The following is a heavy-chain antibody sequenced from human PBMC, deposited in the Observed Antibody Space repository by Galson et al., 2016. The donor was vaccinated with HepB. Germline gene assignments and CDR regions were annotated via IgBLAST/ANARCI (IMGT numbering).Heavy chain of an antibody. CDR3: ARAGGAYETSGYFYGQLDY. V-gene: IGHV3-48*02. J-gene: IGHJ4*02. D-gene: IGHD3-22*01. CDR2: ITAGGNTI. Sequence: SLRLSCAASEFSFRSYSMNWVRQAPGKGLEWLSSITAGGNTIYYADSVKGRFTISRDNAKSSLYLQMNSLRDDDTAVYFRARAGGAYETSGYFYGQLDYWGQGTLVIVSS. CDR1: EFSFRSYS.